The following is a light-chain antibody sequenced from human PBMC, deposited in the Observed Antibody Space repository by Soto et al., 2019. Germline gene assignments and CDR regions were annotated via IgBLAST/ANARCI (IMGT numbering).Light chain of an antibody. CDR2: SNN. J-gene: IGLJ2*01. V-gene: IGLV1-47*02. CDR3: AAWDDGLSGPL. Sequence: QSVLTQPPSASGTPGQRVTISCSGSSSNIGSNYVYWYQHLPGTAPKLLIYSNNQRPSGVPDRFSGSKFGTSASLAISGLRSEDEADYYCAAWDDGLSGPLFGGGTKLTV. CDR1: SSNIGSNY.